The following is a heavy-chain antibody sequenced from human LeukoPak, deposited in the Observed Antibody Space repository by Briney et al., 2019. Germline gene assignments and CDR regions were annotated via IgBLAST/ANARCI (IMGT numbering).Heavy chain of an antibody. V-gene: IGHV1-24*01. CDR3: ATVLRGYSGFILDY. D-gene: IGHD5-12*01. J-gene: IGHJ4*02. CDR1: GYTLTELS. CDR2: FDPEDGET. Sequence: ASVKVSCKVSGYTLTELSMHWVRQAPGKGLEWMGGFDPEDGETIYAQEFQGRVTMTEDTSTDTAYMELSSLRSEDTAVYYCATVLRGYSGFILDYWGQGTLVTASS.